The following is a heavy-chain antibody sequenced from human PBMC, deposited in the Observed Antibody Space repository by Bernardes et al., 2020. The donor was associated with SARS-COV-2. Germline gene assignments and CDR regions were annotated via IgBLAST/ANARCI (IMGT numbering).Heavy chain of an antibody. CDR3: AKDFCSGGDCYPPYYYYYYGMDV. Sequence: GGSLRLSCAASGFTFSSYGMHWVRQAPGKGLEWVAVISYDGSNKYYADSVKGRFTISRDNSKNTLYLQMNSLRAEDTAVYYCAKDFCSGGDCYPPYYYYYYGMDVWGQGTTVTVSS. D-gene: IGHD2-21*02. J-gene: IGHJ6*02. CDR1: GFTFSSYG. CDR2: ISYDGSNK. V-gene: IGHV3-30*18.